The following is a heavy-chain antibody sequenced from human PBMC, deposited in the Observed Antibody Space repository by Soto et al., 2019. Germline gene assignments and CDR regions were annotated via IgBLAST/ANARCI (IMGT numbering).Heavy chain of an antibody. Sequence: QVQLVQSGAEVKKPGSSVKVSCKASGGTFSSYAISWVRQAPGQGLEWMGGIIPIFGTANYAQEFQGRVTITADESTSTAYMELSSLRSEDPAVYYCARGDGYCSSTSCPWDYYYGMDVWGQGTTVTVSS. CDR1: GGTFSSYA. CDR2: IIPIFGTA. V-gene: IGHV1-69*01. J-gene: IGHJ6*02. D-gene: IGHD2-2*01. CDR3: ARGDGYCSSTSCPWDYYYGMDV.